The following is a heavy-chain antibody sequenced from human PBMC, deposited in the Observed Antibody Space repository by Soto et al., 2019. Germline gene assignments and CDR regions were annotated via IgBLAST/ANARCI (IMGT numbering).Heavy chain of an antibody. CDR1: GGSVSSGSYY. D-gene: IGHD2-15*01. V-gene: IGHV4-61*01. J-gene: IGHJ6*02. Sequence: PSETLSLTCTVSGGSVSSGSYYWSWIRQPPGKGLEWIGYIYYSGSTNYNPSLKSRVTISVDTSKNQFSLKLSSVTAADTAVYYCARERSVRWSQQYYYYYGMDVWGQGTTVTVSS. CDR3: ARERSVRWSQQYYYYYGMDV. CDR2: IYYSGST.